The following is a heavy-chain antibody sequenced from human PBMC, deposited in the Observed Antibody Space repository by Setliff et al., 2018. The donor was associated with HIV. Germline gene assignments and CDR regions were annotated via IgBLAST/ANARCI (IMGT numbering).Heavy chain of an antibody. Sequence: SSETLSLTCRVSGGSIRSDNYYWAWIRQPPGKRLEWIASIHHTGGTYYNPSLKSRVTISVDTSKDQFSLKLRSLTATDTAIYHCARSMRYFYDTSGFSWFDPWGQGTLVTVSS. CDR1: GGSIRSDNYY. CDR2: IHHTGGT. V-gene: IGHV4-39*01. CDR3: ARSMRYFYDTSGFSWFDP. J-gene: IGHJ5*02. D-gene: IGHD3-22*01.